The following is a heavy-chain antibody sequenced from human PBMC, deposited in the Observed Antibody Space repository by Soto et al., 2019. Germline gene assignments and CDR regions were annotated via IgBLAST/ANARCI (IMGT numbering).Heavy chain of an antibody. V-gene: IGHV1-8*01. CDR3: AGGVFSEHA. CDR2: MNPNSGNT. CDR1: GYTFTSYD. J-gene: IGHJ6*02. Sequence: QVQLVQSGAEVKKPGASVKVSCKASGYTFTSYDINWVRQATGQGLEWMGWMNPNSGNTGYAQKFQGRVTVTRNTSLSTTYMELISLRSQDTAVFYCAGGVFSEHACGHGTTVTVS.